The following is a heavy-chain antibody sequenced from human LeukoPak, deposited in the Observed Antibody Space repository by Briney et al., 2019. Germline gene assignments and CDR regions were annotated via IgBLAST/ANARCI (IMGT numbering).Heavy chain of an antibody. D-gene: IGHD3-10*01. CDR1: GSTFRNHA. CDR2: ISHDGTND. CDR3: VGSPTYYYMDV. V-gene: IGHV3-30*04. J-gene: IGHJ6*03. Sequence: PGKSLRLSCAASGSTFRNHAIHWVRQAPGKGLEWVTVISHDGTNDYYRDSVKGRFTISRDNSKNTVLLQMNSLSPDDTAVYYCVGSPTYYYMDVCGKGTTVTVSS.